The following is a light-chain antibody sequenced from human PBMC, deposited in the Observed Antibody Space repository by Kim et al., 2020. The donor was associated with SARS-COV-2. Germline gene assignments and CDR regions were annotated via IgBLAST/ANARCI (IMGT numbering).Light chain of an antibody. CDR2: DGS. J-gene: IGKJ1*01. CDR1: KSVSRW. Sequence: TLSASVGDRVTLTCRASKSVSRWLAWYQQKPGKAPKLLIYDGSNLQSGVPSRFSGSGSGTEFTLTISSLQPDDFAIYYCQHRQTFGQGTKVDIK. CDR3: QHRQT. V-gene: IGKV1-5*01.